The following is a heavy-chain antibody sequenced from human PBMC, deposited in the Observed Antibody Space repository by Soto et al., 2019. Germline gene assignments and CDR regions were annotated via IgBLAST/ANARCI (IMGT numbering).Heavy chain of an antibody. J-gene: IGHJ4*02. CDR3: ARDSSGRHDY. D-gene: IGHD3-22*01. CDR2: VYHTGRT. CDR1: GGSFKSGSYS. Sequence: SETLSLTCPVSGGSFKSGSYSWSWIRQPPGKGLEWIGYVYHTGRTSYNPSLKSRVTISVDTSKNQFFLKVNSVTAADTAVYFCARDSSGRHDYWGQGTPVTVSS. V-gene: IGHV4-61*01.